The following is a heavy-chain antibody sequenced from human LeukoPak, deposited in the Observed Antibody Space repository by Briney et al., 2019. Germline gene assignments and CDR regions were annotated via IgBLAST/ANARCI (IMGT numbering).Heavy chain of an antibody. CDR2: INTGSSTI. CDR3: ATDLGYAFDC. Sequence: GGSLRLSCAASAFTFSSYSMNWVRQAPGKGLGWVSYINTGSSTITYADSVRGRFTISSDNAKNSLYLQMNSLRDEDTAVYYCATDLGYAFDCWGQGTLVTVSS. CDR1: AFTFSSYS. D-gene: IGHD5-12*01. V-gene: IGHV3-48*02. J-gene: IGHJ4*02.